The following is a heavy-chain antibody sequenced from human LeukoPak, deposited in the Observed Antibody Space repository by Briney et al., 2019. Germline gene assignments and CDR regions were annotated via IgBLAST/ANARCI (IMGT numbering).Heavy chain of an antibody. D-gene: IGHD5-18*01. V-gene: IGHV3-15*01. J-gene: IGHJ4*02. Sequence: PGGSLRLSCAASGFTFSNAWMNGVRQAPGKGREWVGRIKSKTDGETTDYAAPVKGRFTISRDDSKNTLYLQMNSLKTEDTAVYYCTTDPDSYETRFYFDYWGQGTLVTVSS. CDR2: IKSKTDGETT. CDR1: GFTFSNAW. CDR3: TTDPDSYETRFYFDY.